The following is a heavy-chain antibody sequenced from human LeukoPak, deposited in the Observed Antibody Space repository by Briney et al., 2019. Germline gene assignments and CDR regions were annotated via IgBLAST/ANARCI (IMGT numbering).Heavy chain of an antibody. CDR1: GFTFSSYS. J-gene: IGHJ4*02. Sequence: PGGSLRLSCAASGFTFSSYSMNWVRQAPGKGLEWVSSISSSSSYIYYADSVKGRFTISRDNAKNSLYLQMNSLRAEDTAVYYCARGLLITGTTRLFDYWGQGTLVTVSS. CDR2: ISSSSSYI. D-gene: IGHD1-7*01. CDR3: ARGLLITGTTRLFDY. V-gene: IGHV3-21*01.